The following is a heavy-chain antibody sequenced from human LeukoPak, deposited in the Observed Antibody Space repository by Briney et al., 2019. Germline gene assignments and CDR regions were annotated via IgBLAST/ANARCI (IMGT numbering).Heavy chain of an antibody. CDR1: GFTFSSYS. CDR3: ARGVHYYDSSGYYIVWDY. Sequence: PGGSLRLSCAASGFTFSSYSMNWVRQAPGKGLEWVSSISSSSSYIYYADPVKGRFTISRDNAKNSLYLQMNSLRAEDTAVYYCARGVHYYDSSGYYIVWDYWGQGTLVTVSS. CDR2: ISSSSSYI. D-gene: IGHD3-22*01. V-gene: IGHV3-21*01. J-gene: IGHJ4*02.